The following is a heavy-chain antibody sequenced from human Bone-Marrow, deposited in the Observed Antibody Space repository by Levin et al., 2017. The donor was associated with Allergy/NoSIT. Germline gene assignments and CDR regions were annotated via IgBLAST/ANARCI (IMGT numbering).Heavy chain of an antibody. CDR3: ARESSGSYFSY. CDR2: ISSSNTI. V-gene: IGHV3-48*02. Sequence: ETLSLTCAASGFTFSSYSMNWVRQAPGKGLEWVSYISSSNTIYYADSVKGRFTISRDNAKNSLYLQMNSLRDEDTAVYYCARESSGSYFSYWGQGTLVTVSS. J-gene: IGHJ4*02. CDR1: GFTFSSYS. D-gene: IGHD1-26*01.